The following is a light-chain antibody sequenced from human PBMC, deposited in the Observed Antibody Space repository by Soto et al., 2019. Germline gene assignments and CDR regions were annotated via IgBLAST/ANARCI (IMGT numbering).Light chain of an antibody. J-gene: IGKJ4*01. CDR3: QQYNNWPLT. CDR1: QDISNY. Sequence: DIQMTQSPSSLSASVGDTVTITCRASQDISNYLAWFQQKPGEAPKLLIYGPSTLESGVPSRFSGGKSGTDFTLTISGLQPEDVAIYYCQQYNNWPLTFGGGTKVEIK. V-gene: IGKV1-27*01. CDR2: GPS.